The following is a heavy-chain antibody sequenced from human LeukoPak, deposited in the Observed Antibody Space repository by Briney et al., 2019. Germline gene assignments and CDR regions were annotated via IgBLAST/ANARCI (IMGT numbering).Heavy chain of an antibody. CDR3: ARRGYCSGGSCFSAPFDY. D-gene: IGHD2-15*01. CDR1: GYSFTTYW. J-gene: IGHJ4*02. Sequence: GESLKISCKGSGYSFTTYWIGWVRQMPGKGLEWMGIIYPGDSNTRYSPSFQGQVTISADKSISNAYLQWSSLKASDTAMYYCARRGYCSGGSCFSAPFDYWGQGTLVTVSS. CDR2: IYPGDSNT. V-gene: IGHV5-51*01.